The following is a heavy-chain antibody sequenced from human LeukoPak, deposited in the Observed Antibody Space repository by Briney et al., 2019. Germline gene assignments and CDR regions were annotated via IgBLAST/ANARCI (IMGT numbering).Heavy chain of an antibody. J-gene: IGHJ4*02. Sequence: SETLSLTCGVSGNFISRGYYWDWIRQPPGKGLAWIGKIYNTGSTYYNPSFKRRLTMSIDTSKNQFSLKLSSVTAADTAVYYCARNTSAWSPLGETQSAPHCFDSWGQGTLVTVSS. CDR3: ARNTSAWSPLGETQSAPHCFDS. CDR2: IYNTGST. D-gene: IGHD6-19*01. CDR1: GNFISRGYY. V-gene: IGHV4-38-2*01.